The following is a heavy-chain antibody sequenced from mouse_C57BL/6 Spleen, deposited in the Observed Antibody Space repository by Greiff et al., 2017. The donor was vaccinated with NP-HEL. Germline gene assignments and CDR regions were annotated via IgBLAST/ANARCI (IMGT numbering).Heavy chain of an antibody. CDR2: IYPGDGDT. CDR3: AGGAFITTVVATD. Sequence: QVQLQQSGPELVKPGASVKISCKASGYAFSSSWMNWVKQRPGKGLEWIGRIYPGDGDTNYNGKFKGKATLTADKSSSTAYMQLSSLTSEDSAVYFCAGGAFITTVVATDWGQGTTLTVSS. J-gene: IGHJ2*01. V-gene: IGHV1-82*01. CDR1: GYAFSSSW. D-gene: IGHD1-1*01.